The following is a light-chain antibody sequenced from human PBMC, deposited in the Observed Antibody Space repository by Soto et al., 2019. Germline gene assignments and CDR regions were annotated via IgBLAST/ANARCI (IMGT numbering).Light chain of an antibody. CDR1: QRIGTF. J-gene: IGKJ1*01. Sequence: DIQVTQSPSSLSASVGDSVTITCRTSQRIGTFVNWYQQRQGRAPKLLIYSASTLQSGVPSRFNAGGSGTDFTLAITSLQPEDSATYYCQLSNNVWTFVQGTKVEIK. V-gene: IGKV1-39*01. CDR2: SAS. CDR3: QLSNNVWT.